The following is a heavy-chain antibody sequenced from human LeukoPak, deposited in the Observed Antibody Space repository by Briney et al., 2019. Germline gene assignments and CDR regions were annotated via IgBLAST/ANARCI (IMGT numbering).Heavy chain of an antibody. CDR3: ARGSSGYSTT. CDR1: GFTLSSYW. D-gene: IGHD6-13*01. J-gene: IGHJ5*02. V-gene: IGHV3-74*01. Sequence: QPGGSLRLSCAASGFTLSSYWMHWVRQVPGKGLVWVSSINSDGSTTNYADSVQGRFSISRDNGKNTLYLQMNSPRAEDTAVYYCARGSSGYSTTWGQGTLVTVSS. CDR2: INSDGSTT.